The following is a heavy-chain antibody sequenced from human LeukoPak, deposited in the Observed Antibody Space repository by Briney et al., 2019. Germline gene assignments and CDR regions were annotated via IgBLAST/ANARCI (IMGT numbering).Heavy chain of an antibody. V-gene: IGHV4-61*02. CDR3: ARRNGQDIVATFRRRYYFDY. D-gene: IGHD5-12*01. Sequence: PSETLSLTCTVSAVSISTGSYYWSWIRQPAGKGLEWIGRINTSGSTNYNPSLKSRVTISLDTSKNQFSLKVGSVTAADTAVYYCARRNGQDIVATFRRRYYFDYWGQGTLVTVSS. CDR2: INTSGST. CDR1: AVSISTGSYY. J-gene: IGHJ4*02.